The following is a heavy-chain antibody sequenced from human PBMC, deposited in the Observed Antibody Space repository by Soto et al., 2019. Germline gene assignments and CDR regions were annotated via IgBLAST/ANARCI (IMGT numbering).Heavy chain of an antibody. CDR2: ISYDGSNK. CDR1: GFTFNKYS. CDR3: ARGDATVTYYYYYYYYGMDV. D-gene: IGHD4-17*01. Sequence: LRLSCAASGFTFNKYSMHWVRQAPGKGLGWVAIISYDGSNKYYADSVKGRFTISRDNSENTLYLQMNSLRTEDTAVYYCARGDATVTYYYYYYYYGMDVWGQGTTVTVSS. V-gene: IGHV3-30-3*01. J-gene: IGHJ6*02.